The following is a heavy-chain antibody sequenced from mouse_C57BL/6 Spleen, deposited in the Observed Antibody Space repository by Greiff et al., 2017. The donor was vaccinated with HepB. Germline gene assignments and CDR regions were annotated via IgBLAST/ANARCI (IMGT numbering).Heavy chain of an antibody. CDR2: ISDGGSYT. CDR3: ARDRCFAY. J-gene: IGHJ3*01. Sequence: EVQLVESGGGLVKPGGSLKLSCAASGFTFSSYAMSWVRQTPEKRLEWVATISDGGSYTYYPDNVKGRFTISRDNAKNNLYLQMSHLKSEDTAMYYCARDRCFAYWGQGTLVTVSA. CDR1: GFTFSSYA. V-gene: IGHV5-4*01.